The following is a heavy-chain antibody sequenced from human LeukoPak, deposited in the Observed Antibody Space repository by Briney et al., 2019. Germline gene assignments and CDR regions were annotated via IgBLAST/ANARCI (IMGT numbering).Heavy chain of an antibody. Sequence: GGSLRLSCAASGFTFSSYGMHWVRQAPGKGLEWVAVIWYDGSNKYYADSVKGRFTISRDNSKNTLYLQMNSLRAEDTAVYYCARVILEDYYYYGMDVWGQGTTVTVSS. CDR3: ARVILEDYYYYGMDV. V-gene: IGHV3-33*08. CDR1: GFTFSSYG. J-gene: IGHJ6*02. CDR2: IWYDGSNK.